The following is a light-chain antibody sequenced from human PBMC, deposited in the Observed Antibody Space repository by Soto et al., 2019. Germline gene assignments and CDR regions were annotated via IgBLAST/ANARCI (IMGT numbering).Light chain of an antibody. CDR3: QQYGTSPT. CDR1: QSVTSTY. V-gene: IGKV3-20*01. CDR2: GAS. J-gene: IGKJ4*01. Sequence: EIVLTQSPGTLSLSPGERATLSCRARQSVTSTYLAWYQQKPGQAPRLLIYGASSRATGIPDRLSGSGSGTDFTLTISRLEPEDVAVYYCQQYGTSPTFGGGTKVEIK.